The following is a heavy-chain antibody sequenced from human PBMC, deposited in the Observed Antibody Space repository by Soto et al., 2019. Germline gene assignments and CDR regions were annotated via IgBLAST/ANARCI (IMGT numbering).Heavy chain of an antibody. CDR2: IIPIFGTA. V-gene: IGHV1-69*13. CDR3: ARGLMAGDYYYYGMDV. CDR1: GGTFSSYS. J-gene: IGHJ6*02. D-gene: IGHD6-19*01. Sequence: SVKVSCKASGGTFSSYSISWVRQAPGQGLEWMGGIIPIFGTANYAQKFQGRVTITADESTSTAYMELSSLRSEDTAVYYCARGLMAGDYYYYGMDVWGQGTTVTVSS.